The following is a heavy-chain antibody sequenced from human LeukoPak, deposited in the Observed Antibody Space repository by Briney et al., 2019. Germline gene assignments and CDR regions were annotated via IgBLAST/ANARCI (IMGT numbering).Heavy chain of an antibody. CDR2: IQQDGSEK. Sequence: PGGSLRLSCAASGFTFSNYWMSWVRQAPGKGLEWVANIQQDGSEKDYVDSVKGRFTISRDNAKNSLYLQMNSLRAEDTAVYYCARDAKAVAGSLDYWGQGTLVTVSS. CDR3: ARDAKAVAGSLDY. J-gene: IGHJ4*02. V-gene: IGHV3-7*01. CDR1: GFTFSNYW. D-gene: IGHD6-19*01.